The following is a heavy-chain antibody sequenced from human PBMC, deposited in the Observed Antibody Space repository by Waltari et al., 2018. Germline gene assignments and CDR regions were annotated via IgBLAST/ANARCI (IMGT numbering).Heavy chain of an antibody. CDR2: IYYTGRT. V-gene: IGHV4-59*08. CDR3: ARHEASPLDP. J-gene: IGHJ5*02. Sequence: QVQLQESGPGLVKPSETLSLTCTVSGGSISNYYWNWIRQSPGKGLEWIGYIYYTGRTSYNPSLKSRVTISLDTSKNQIYLKLMSVTAADTAMYYCARHEASPLDPWGQGTLVTVSS. CDR1: GGSISNYY.